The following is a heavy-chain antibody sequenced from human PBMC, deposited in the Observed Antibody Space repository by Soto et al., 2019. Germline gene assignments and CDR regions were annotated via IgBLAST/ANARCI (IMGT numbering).Heavy chain of an antibody. CDR1: GYTFTSYG. CDR2: ISAYNGNT. D-gene: IGHD3-22*01. V-gene: IGHV1-18*01. CDR3: ARVDTAMDQFAYYYDISGYFDVDY. Sequence: QVQLVQSGAEVKKPGASVKVSCKASGYTFTSYGISWVRQAPGQGLEWMGWISAYNGNTNYAQKLKGRVTMTTDTSTSTAYMDLRSVRSDDTAVYYCARVDTAMDQFAYYYDISGYFDVDYWGQGTLVHVSS. J-gene: IGHJ4*02.